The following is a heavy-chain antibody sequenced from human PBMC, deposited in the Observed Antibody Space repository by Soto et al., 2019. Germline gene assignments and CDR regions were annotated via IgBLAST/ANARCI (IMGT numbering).Heavy chain of an antibody. Sequence: QVQLVQSGAEVKKPGASVKVSCKASGYTFTSYDINWVRQATGQGLEWMGWMNPNSGNTGYAQKLQGRVTMTRNTSISTAYIELSRMRSEDTAVYYCAREKTSYGMDVWGQGTTVTVSS. CDR3: AREKTSYGMDV. V-gene: IGHV1-8*01. J-gene: IGHJ6*02. CDR1: GYTFTSYD. CDR2: MNPNSGNT.